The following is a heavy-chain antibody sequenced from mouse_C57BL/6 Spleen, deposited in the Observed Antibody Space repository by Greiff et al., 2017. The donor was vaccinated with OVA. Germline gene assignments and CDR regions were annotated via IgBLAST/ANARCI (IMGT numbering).Heavy chain of an antibody. V-gene: IGHV1-26*01. D-gene: IGHD1-2*01. J-gene: IGHJ2*01. CDR3: ARYGGLPFDY. CDR2: INPNNGGT. CDR1: GYTFTDYY. Sequence: EVQLQQSGPELVKPGASVKISCKASGYTFTDYYMNWVKQSHGKSLEWIGDINPNNGGTSYNQKFKGKATLTVDKSSSTAYMELRSLTSEDSAVYYCARYGGLPFDYWGQGTTLTVSS.